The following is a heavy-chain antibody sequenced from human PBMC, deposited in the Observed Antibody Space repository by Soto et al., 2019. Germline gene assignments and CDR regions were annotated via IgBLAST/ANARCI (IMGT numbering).Heavy chain of an antibody. CDR2: IYYSGRT. CDR1: GGVNSSYH. V-gene: IGHV4-59*01. CDR3: ARANSYDRSGDYEYNWCDP. D-gene: IGHD3-22*01. J-gene: IGHJ5*02. Sequence: SELEPNSCAVSGGVNSSYHWSWIRQRPWKGVEWIVYIYYSGRTHYNPSLKRRVTIPVDRSKNQFSLPLSSVTSADTAAYYCARANSYDRSGDYEYNWCDPWRQGPLVPVSS.